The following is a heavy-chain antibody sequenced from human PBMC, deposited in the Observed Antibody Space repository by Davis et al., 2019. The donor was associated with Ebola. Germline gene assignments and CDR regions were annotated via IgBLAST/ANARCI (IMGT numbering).Heavy chain of an antibody. CDR2: IKQDGSEK. V-gene: IGHV3-7*03. J-gene: IGHJ4*02. CDR1: GSTFSGHW. Sequence: PGGSLRLSCAASGSTFSGHWMGWVRQAPGKGLEWVANIKQDGSEKNYVDSVKGRFTISRDNAKNSLYLQMNSLRAEDTAVYHCAMEYWSYFPHWGQGSLVTVSS. CDR3: AMEYWSYFPH. D-gene: IGHD1-1*01.